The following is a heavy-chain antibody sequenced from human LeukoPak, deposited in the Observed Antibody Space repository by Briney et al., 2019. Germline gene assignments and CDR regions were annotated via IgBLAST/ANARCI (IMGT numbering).Heavy chain of an antibody. CDR3: AKHKNSGVATSYYFDY. CDR2: IYYTGST. V-gene: IGHV4-39*01. D-gene: IGHD5-12*01. Sequence: SETLSLTCVVSGDSISSSTYYWGWIRQPPGKGLEWIGSIYYTGSTYYNPSLKSRVTISVDTSNNQLSLTLTSVTADTAVYYCAKHKNSGVATSYYFDYWGQGTLVTVSS. CDR1: GDSISSSTYY. J-gene: IGHJ4*02.